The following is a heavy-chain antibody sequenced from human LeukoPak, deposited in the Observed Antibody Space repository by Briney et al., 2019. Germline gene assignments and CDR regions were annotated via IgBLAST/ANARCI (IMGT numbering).Heavy chain of an antibody. D-gene: IGHD3-3*01. V-gene: IGHV1-46*01. Sequence: ASVKVSCKASGYTFTSYYMHWVRQAPGQGLEWMGIINPSGGSTSYAQKFQGRVTMTRDTSTSTVYMELSSLRSEDTAVYYCARSERFLEWRFGGSYMDVWGKGTTVTVSS. CDR2: INPSGGST. CDR1: GYTFTSYY. CDR3: ARSERFLEWRFGGSYMDV. J-gene: IGHJ6*03.